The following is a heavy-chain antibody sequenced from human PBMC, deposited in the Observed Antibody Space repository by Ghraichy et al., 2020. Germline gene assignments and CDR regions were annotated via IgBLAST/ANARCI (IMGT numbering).Heavy chain of an antibody. Sequence: LSLTCAASGFTFSSYGMHWVRQAPGKGLEWVAVISYDGSNKYYADSVKGRFTISRDNSKNTLYLQMNSLRAEDTAVYYCAKDGAGYCSGGSCPGLGMDVWGQGTTVTVSS. CDR2: ISYDGSNK. CDR3: AKDGAGYCSGGSCPGLGMDV. D-gene: IGHD2-15*01. V-gene: IGHV3-30*18. J-gene: IGHJ6*02. CDR1: GFTFSSYG.